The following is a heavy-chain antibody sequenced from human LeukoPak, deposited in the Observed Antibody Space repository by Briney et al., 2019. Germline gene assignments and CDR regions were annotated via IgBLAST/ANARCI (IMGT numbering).Heavy chain of an antibody. CDR1: GYTFTSYY. D-gene: IGHD6-13*01. CDR3: ARGGRERDSSSWYLGGPKTSWFDP. Sequence: GASVKVSCKASGYTFTSYYMHWVRQAPGQGLEWMGIINPSGGSTSYAQKFQGRVTMTRDMSTSTVYMELSSLRSEDTAVYYCARGGRERDSSSWYLGGPKTSWFDPWGQGTLVTVSS. V-gene: IGHV1-46*01. J-gene: IGHJ5*02. CDR2: INPSGGST.